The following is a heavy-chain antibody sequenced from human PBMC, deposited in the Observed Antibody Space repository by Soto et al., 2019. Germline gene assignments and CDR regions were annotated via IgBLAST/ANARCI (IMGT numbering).Heavy chain of an antibody. J-gene: IGHJ5*02. D-gene: IGHD3-3*01. Sequence: PSETLSLTCTVSGGSISSSSYYWGWIRQPPGKGLEWIGSIYYSGSTYYNPSLKSRVTISEDTSKNQFSLKLSSVTAADTAVYYCARQRVIFGVVILPDWFDPWGQGTLVTVSS. V-gene: IGHV4-39*01. CDR1: GGSISSSSYY. CDR2: IYYSGST. CDR3: ARQRVIFGVVILPDWFDP.